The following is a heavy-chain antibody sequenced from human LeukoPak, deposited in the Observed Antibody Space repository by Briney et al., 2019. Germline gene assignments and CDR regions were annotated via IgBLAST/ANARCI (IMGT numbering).Heavy chain of an antibody. CDR3: ARQPGSGA. CDR2: IFPGDSDI. J-gene: IGHJ5*02. D-gene: IGHD1-14*01. Sequence: GESLKISCKGSGYSFSSYWLAWVRQVPGKGLEWMGIIFPGDSDIRYSPSFQGQVTISADKSISTAYLQWRSLRASDTAMYYCARQPGSGAWGQGTLVTVSS. V-gene: IGHV5-51*01. CDR1: GYSFSSYW.